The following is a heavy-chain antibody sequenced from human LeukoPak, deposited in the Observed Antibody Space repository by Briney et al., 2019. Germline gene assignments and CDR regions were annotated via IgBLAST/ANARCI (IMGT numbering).Heavy chain of an antibody. Sequence: PSETLSLTCTVSGGSISSYYWSWIRQPAGKGLEWIGRIYTSGSTNYNPSLKSRVTMSVDTSKNQFSLKLSSVTAADTAVYYCARDFPYYYDSSGYRYYFDYWGQGTLVTVSS. V-gene: IGHV4-4*07. J-gene: IGHJ4*02. CDR1: GGSISSYY. D-gene: IGHD3-22*01. CDR2: IYTSGST. CDR3: ARDFPYYYDSSGYRYYFDY.